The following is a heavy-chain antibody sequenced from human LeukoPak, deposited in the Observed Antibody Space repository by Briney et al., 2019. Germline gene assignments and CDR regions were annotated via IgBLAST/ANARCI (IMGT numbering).Heavy chain of an antibody. V-gene: IGHV4-39*01. CDR1: GGSISSSSYY. J-gene: IGHJ4*02. D-gene: IGHD2-2*01. CDR3: ARHPVPAATDGGYYFDY. CDR2: IYYSGST. Sequence: PSETLSLTCTVSGGSISSSSYYWGWIRQPPGKGLEWIGSIYYSGSTYYNPSLKSRVTISVDTSKNQFSLKLSSVTAADTAVYYCARHPVPAATDGGYYFDYWGQGTLVTVSS.